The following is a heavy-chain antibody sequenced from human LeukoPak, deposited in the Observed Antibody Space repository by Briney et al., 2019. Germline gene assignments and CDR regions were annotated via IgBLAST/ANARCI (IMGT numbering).Heavy chain of an antibody. CDR3: AVEYCSGGSCYSFQH. D-gene: IGHD2-15*01. CDR1: GSTFSSYS. V-gene: IGHV3-21*01. CDR2: ISSSSSYI. J-gene: IGHJ1*01. Sequence: GGSLRLSCAASGSTFSSYSMNWVRQAPRKGLEWVSSISSSSSYIYYADSVKGRFTISRDNAKNSLYLQMNSLRAEDTAVYYCAVEYCSGGSCYSFQHWGQGTLVTVSS.